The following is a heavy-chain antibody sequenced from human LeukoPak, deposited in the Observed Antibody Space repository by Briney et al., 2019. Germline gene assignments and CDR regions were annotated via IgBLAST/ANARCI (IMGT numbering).Heavy chain of an antibody. V-gene: IGHV1-46*01. CDR2: INPSGGST. D-gene: IGHD2-2*02. CDR1: GYTFTSYY. CDR3: ARESPKARYCSSTSCYTGWFDP. Sequence: ASVKVSCTAPGYTFTSYYMHWVRQAPGQGLEWMGIINPSGGSTSYAQKFQGRVTMTRDTSTSTVYMELSSLRSEDTAVYYCARESPKARYCSSTSCYTGWFDPWGQGTLVTVSS. J-gene: IGHJ5*02.